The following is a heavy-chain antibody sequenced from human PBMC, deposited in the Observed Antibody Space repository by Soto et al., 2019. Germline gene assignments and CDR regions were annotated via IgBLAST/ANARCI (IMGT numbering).Heavy chain of an antibody. V-gene: IGHV1-18*01. D-gene: IGHD3-16*01. CDR3: ARGGYYDNTWGKLSHYGLDV. Sequence: QVQLVQSAAEVKKPGASVKVSCKASGYTFIRYGITWVRQAPGQGLEWMGWISPYNDYTIYAQKVQSRVTMTTAKSTSTVYREPRSLKSGDTAVYYCARGGYYDNTWGKLSHYGLDVWGQGTSVTVSS. J-gene: IGHJ6*02. CDR1: GYTFIRYG. CDR2: ISPYNDYT.